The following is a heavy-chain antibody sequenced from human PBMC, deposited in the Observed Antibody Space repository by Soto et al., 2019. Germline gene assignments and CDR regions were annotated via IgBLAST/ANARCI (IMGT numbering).Heavy chain of an antibody. V-gene: IGHV4-34*01. CDR3: AKHIGFCRGYGCYSGFDC. D-gene: IGHD2-15*01. CDR1: GASLSGYY. Sequence: QVQLQQWGAGLLKPSETLSLTCAVSGASLSGYYLSWIRQPPVKGLEWIGETNDSGSTSYNQDLKSRVTISVFTSKNQFSLKLTSMTASDTAVYYCAKHIGFCRGYGCYSGFDCWGQGTLVTVSS. J-gene: IGHJ4*02. CDR2: TNDSGST.